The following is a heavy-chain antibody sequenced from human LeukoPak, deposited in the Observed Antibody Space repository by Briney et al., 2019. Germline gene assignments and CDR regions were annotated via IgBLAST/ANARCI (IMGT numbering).Heavy chain of an antibody. D-gene: IGHD2-2*01. J-gene: IGHJ4*02. V-gene: IGHV1-2*02. CDR2: INPNSGGT. Sequence: GASVKGSCKASGYTFTGYYMHWVRRAPGQGLEWMGWINPNSGGTNYAQKFQGRVTMTRDTSISTAYMELSRLRSDDTAVYYCARDYCSSTSCYGYFDYWGQGTLVTVSS. CDR1: GYTFTGYY. CDR3: ARDYCSSTSCYGYFDY.